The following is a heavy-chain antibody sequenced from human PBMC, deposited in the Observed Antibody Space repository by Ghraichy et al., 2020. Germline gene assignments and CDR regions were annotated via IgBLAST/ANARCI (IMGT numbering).Heavy chain of an antibody. J-gene: IGHJ4*02. V-gene: IGHV3-11*06. CDR3: ARARSSSFTTYYFDS. D-gene: IGHD1-26*01. CDR1: GFSFSDYY. Sequence: GGSLRLSCTASGFSFSDYYMSWIRQAPGKGLEWISYISTTSIYTNYADSVKGRFTVSRDNDKTSLYLQMNNLRADDTGVYFCARARSSSFTTYYFDSWGQGTLVHVSS. CDR2: ISTTSIYT.